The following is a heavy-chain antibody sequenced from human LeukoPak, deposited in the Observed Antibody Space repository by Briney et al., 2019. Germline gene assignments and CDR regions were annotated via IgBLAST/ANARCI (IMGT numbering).Heavy chain of an antibody. V-gene: IGHV4-30-2*01. CDR2: IYHSGST. CDR3: ARSYYPNWFDP. CDR1: GGSISSGVYS. D-gene: IGHD3-22*01. J-gene: IGHJ5*02. Sequence: SQTLSLTCAVSGGSISSGVYSWNWIRQPPGKGLEWIGYIYHSGSTYYNPSLKSRVIISVDRSKNQFSLKLSSVTAADTAVYYCARSYYPNWFDPWGQGTLVTVSS.